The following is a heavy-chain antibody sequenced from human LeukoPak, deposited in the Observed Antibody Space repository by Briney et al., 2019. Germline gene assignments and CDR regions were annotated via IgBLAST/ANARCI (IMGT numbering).Heavy chain of an antibody. V-gene: IGHV3-21*01. CDR3: TELGITMIGGV. CDR2: ISSSSSYI. J-gene: IGHJ6*04. Sequence: PGGSLRLSCAASGFTFSSYSMNWVRQAPGRGLEWVSSISSSSSYIYYADSVKGRFTISRDNAKNSLYLQMNRLTAEDTAVYYCTELGITMIGGVWGKGTTVTISS. CDR1: GFTFSSYS. D-gene: IGHD3-10*02.